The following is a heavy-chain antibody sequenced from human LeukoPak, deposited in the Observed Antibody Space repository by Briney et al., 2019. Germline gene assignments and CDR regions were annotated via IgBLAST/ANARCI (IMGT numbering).Heavy chain of an antibody. CDR2: INHSGST. V-gene: IGHV4-34*01. CDR1: GGSFSGYY. J-gene: IGHJ4*02. CDR3: AREGIEGDFDY. D-gene: IGHD3-16*01. Sequence: SETLSLTCAVYGGSFSGYYWSWIRQPPGKGLEWIGEINHSGSTNYNPSLKSRVTISVDTSKNQFSLKLSSVTAADTAVYYCAREGIEGDFDYWGQGTLVTVSS.